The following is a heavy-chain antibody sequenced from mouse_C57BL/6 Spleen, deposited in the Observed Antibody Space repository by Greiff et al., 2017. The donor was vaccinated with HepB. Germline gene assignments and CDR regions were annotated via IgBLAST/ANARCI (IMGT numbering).Heavy chain of an antibody. CDR1: GYTFTDYN. D-gene: IGHD1-1*01. J-gene: IGHJ4*01. CDR2: INPNNGGT. Sequence: VQLQQSGPELVKPGASVKMSCKASGYTFTDYNMHWVKQSHGKSLEWIGYINPNNGGTSYNQKFKGKATLTVNKSSSTAYMELRSLTSEDSAVYYCARNITTVVTRGAMDYWGQGTSVTVSS. V-gene: IGHV1-22*01. CDR3: ARNITTVVTRGAMDY.